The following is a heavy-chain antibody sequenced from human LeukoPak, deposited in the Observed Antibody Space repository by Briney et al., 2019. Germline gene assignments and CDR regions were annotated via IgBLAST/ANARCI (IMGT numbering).Heavy chain of an antibody. V-gene: IGHV3-23*01. J-gene: IGHJ5*02. CDR1: GFTFSSYA. CDR3: AREAMIGVP. D-gene: IGHD3-10*02. Sequence: PGGSLRLSCAASGFTFSSYAMIWVRQAPGKGLEWVSAISGSGGGTYYADSVKGRFTISRDNAKNSLYLQMNSLRAEGTAVYYCAREAMIGVPWGQGTLVTVSS. CDR2: ISGSGGGT.